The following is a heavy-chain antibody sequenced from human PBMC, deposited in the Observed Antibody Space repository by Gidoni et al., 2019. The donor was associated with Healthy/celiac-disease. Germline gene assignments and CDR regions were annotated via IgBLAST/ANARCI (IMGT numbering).Heavy chain of an antibody. CDR1: GFTFSSSS. J-gene: IGHJ3*02. V-gene: IGHV3-21*01. D-gene: IGHD3-22*01. Sequence: EVQLVESGGGLVKPGGSLRLSCAASGFTFSSSSMNWVRQAPGKGLEWVSSSSSSSSYIYYADSVKGRFTISRDNAKNSLYLQMNSLRAEDTAVYYCARDGDYYDSSGYSDAFDIWGQGTMVTVSS. CDR3: ARDGDYYDSSGYSDAFDI. CDR2: SSSSSSYI.